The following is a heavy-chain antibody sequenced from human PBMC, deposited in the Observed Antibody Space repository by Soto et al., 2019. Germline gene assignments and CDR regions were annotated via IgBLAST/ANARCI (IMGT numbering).Heavy chain of an antibody. J-gene: IGHJ6*02. CDR2: INHSGST. CDR3: ARGLVMAYYYYGMDV. V-gene: IGHV4-34*01. CDR1: GGSFSGYY. Sequence: PSETLSLTCAVSGGSFSGYYWSWIRQPPGKGLEWIGEINHSGSTNYNPSLKSRVTISVDTSKNQFSLKLSSVTAADTAVYYCARGLVMAYYYYGMDVWGQAITVTVSS. D-gene: IGHD3-22*01.